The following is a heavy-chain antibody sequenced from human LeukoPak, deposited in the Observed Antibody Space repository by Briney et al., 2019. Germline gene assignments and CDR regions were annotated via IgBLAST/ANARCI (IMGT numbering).Heavy chain of an antibody. CDR1: GFTFSSYA. V-gene: IGHV3-30*04. CDR2: ISYDGSNK. Sequence: GGSLRLSCAASGFTFSSYAMHWVRQAPGKGLEWVAVISYDGSNKYYADSVKGRFTISRDNSKNTLYLQMNSLRAEDTAVYYCAREYGSGLGGIDYFDYWGQGTLVTVSS. CDR3: AREYGSGLGGIDYFDY. D-gene: IGHD3-10*01. J-gene: IGHJ4*02.